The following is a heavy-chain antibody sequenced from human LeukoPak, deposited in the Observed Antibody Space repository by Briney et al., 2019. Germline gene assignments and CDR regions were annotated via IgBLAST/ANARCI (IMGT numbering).Heavy chain of an antibody. J-gene: IGHJ3*02. CDR3: ARLDTMIVVVSPDAFDI. V-gene: IGHV4-34*01. D-gene: IGHD3-22*01. CDR2: INHSGST. CDR1: GGSFSGYY. Sequence: PSETLSLTCAVYGGSFSGYYWSWIRQPPGKGLEWIGEINHSGSTNYNPSLKSRVTISVDTSKNQFSLKLSSVTAADTAVYYCARLDTMIVVVSPDAFDIWGQGTMVTVSS.